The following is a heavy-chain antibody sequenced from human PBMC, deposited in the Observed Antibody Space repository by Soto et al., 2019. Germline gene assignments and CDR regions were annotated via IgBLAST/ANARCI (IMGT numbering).Heavy chain of an antibody. CDR1: GFTFSNYA. D-gene: IGHD6-25*01. CDR3: AKGYQYVGSGWTYVDY. V-gene: IGHV3-30*18. Sequence: PGGSLRLSCAVSGFTFSNYAMHWVRQAPGKGLEWVAFISYDGSNKYYADSVKGRFTISRDNSKNTLYLQMNSLRAEDTAVYYCAKGYQYVGSGWTYVDYWGKGTLVTVSS. CDR2: ISYDGSNK. J-gene: IGHJ4*02.